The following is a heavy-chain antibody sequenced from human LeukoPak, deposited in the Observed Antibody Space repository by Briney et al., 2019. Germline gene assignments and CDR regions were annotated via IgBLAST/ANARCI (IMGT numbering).Heavy chain of an antibody. V-gene: IGHV3-33*06. CDR3: AKEGRHGDYAPVDY. Sequence: GGSLRLSCAASGFTISSYCMHWVRQAPGKGLEWVAVIWYDGSNKYYADSVKGRFTISRDNSKNTLYLQMNSLRAEDTAVYYCAKEGRHGDYAPVDYWGQGTLVTVSS. D-gene: IGHD4-17*01. CDR2: IWYDGSNK. CDR1: GFTISSYC. J-gene: IGHJ4*02.